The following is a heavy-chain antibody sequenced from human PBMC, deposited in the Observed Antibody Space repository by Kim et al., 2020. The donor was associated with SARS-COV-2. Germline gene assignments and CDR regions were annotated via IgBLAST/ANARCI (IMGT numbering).Heavy chain of an antibody. CDR1: GFTFNNYA. CDR2: ISGYGVIT. D-gene: IGHD2-21*02. V-gene: IGHV3-23*01. J-gene: IGHJ4*01. Sequence: GGSLRLSCAASGFTFNNYAMNWVRQAPGKGLEWVSAISGYGVITYYADSVTGRFTVSRDNSKNTPYLQMNSLRSEDTAVYYCARFSYCGGDCYSGYFAF. CDR3: ARFSYCGGDCYSGYFAF.